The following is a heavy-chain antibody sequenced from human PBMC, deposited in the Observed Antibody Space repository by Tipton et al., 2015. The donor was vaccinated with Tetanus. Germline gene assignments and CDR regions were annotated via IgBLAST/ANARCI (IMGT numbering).Heavy chain of an antibody. D-gene: IGHD3-10*01. J-gene: IGHJ4*02. CDR1: GGSITSDNHY. V-gene: IGHV4-30-2*03. CDR3: ARQGPIWFGELLTNY. Sequence: TLSLTCAVSGGSITSDNHYWSWIRQPPGKGLEWIGYIYHSGSTYYNPSLKSRVTISVDTSKNQFSLKLSSVTAADTAVYYCARQGPIWFGELLTNYWGQGTLVTVSS. CDR2: IYHSGST.